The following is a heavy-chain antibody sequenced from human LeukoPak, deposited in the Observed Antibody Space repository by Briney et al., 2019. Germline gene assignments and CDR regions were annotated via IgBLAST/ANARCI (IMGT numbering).Heavy chain of an antibody. CDR1: GYTFTSYY. Sequence: ASVKVSCKASGYTFTSYYMHWVRQAPGQGLEWVGIINPSGDPTTYAQKFQGRVTMTTDTSTSTAYMELRSLRSDDTAVYYCARASEYCSSTSCYWMSGTYYYYYMDVWGKGTTVTISS. CDR3: ARASEYCSSTSCYWMSGTYYYYYMDV. CDR2: INPSGDPT. J-gene: IGHJ6*03. V-gene: IGHV1-46*01. D-gene: IGHD2-2*01.